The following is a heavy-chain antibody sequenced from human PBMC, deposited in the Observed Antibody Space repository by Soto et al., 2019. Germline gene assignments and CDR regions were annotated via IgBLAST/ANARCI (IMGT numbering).Heavy chain of an antibody. V-gene: IGHV1-69*01. D-gene: IGHD3-22*01. CDR3: ARPRGYYDSSGYPY. J-gene: IGHJ4*02. Sequence: QVQLVQSGAEVKKPGSSVKVSCKASGGTFSSYAISWVRQAPGQGLEWMGGIIPIFGTANYAQKFQGRVTITADESTSTSYMELSSLTSEDTAVYYCARPRGYYDSSGYPYWGQGTLVTVSS. CDR1: GGTFSSYA. CDR2: IIPIFGTA.